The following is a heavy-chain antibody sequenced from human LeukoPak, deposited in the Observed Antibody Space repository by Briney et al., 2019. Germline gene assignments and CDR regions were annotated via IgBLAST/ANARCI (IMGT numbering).Heavy chain of an antibody. CDR2: ISSSSSYI. D-gene: IGHD5-12*01. V-gene: IGHV3-21*01. CDR3: ARGDSGYDGFFDY. J-gene: IGHJ4*02. CDR1: GFTFSSYS. Sequence: GALRLSCAASGFTFSSYSMNWVRQAPGKGLEWASSISSSSSYIYYADSVKGRFTISRDNAKNSLYLQMNSLRAEDTAVYYCARGDSGYDGFFDYWGQGTLVTVSS.